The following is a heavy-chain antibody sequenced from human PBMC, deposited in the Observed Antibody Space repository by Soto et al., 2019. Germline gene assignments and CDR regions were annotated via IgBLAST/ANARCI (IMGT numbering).Heavy chain of an antibody. V-gene: IGHV3-23*01. CDR3: AKYGSSSGGSQGNDY. J-gene: IGHJ4*02. Sequence: EVQLLASGGGLVQPGGSLRISCTASGFTFHNFAMSWVRQAPGKGLEWVSAIGGPTHYADAVRGRFTISRDNYKKTVYLQMNSLRAEDTAVYYCAKYGSSSGGSQGNDYWGQGTLVTVSS. CDR2: IGGPT. D-gene: IGHD6-6*01. CDR1: GFTFHNFA.